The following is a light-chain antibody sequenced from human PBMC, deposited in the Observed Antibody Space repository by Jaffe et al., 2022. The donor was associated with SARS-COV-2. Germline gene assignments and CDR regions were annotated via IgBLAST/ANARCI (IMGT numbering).Light chain of an antibody. CDR3: QQAFSLPFT. V-gene: IGKV1-12*01. CDR2: AAS. CDR1: QGISSW. Sequence: DIQMTQSPSSVSASVGDRVTITCRASQGISSWLAWYQHKPGKAPELLIYAASSLHSGVPSRFSGNGSGTDFTLTISSLQPEDFATYSCQQAFSLPFTFGPGTKVDI. J-gene: IGKJ3*01.